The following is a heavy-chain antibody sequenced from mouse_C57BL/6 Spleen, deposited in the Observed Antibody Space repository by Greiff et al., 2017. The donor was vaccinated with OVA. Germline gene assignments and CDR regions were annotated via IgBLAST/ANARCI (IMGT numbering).Heavy chain of an antibody. Sequence: QVQLQQPGAELVKPGASVKMSCKASGYTFTSYWITWVKQRPGQGLEWIGDIYPGSGSTNYNEKFKSKATLTVDTSSSTAYMQLSSLTSEDSAVYYCARDYYYGSSPWYFDVWGTGTTVTVSS. CDR2: IYPGSGST. D-gene: IGHD1-1*01. V-gene: IGHV1-55*01. CDR1: GYTFTSYW. J-gene: IGHJ1*03. CDR3: ARDYYYGSSPWYFDV.